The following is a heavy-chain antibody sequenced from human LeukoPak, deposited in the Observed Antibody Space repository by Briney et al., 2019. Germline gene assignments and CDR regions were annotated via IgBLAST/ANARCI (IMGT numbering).Heavy chain of an antibody. D-gene: IGHD3-16*02. CDR1: GYTFTGYY. CDR3: ARGGFVAIEDYGMDV. CDR2: INPNSGGT. J-gene: IGHJ6*02. Sequence: ASVKVSCKASGYTFTGYYMHWVRQAPGQGLEWMGWINPNSGGTNYAQKFRGRVTMTRDTSISTAYMELSRLRSDDTAVYYCARGGFVAIEDYGMDVRGQGTTVTVSS. V-gene: IGHV1-2*02.